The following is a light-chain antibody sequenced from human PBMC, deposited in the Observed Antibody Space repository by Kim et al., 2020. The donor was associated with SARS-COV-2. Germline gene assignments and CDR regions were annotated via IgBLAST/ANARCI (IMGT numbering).Light chain of an antibody. CDR3: QQYGSSPRT. CDR1: QSVSSSY. J-gene: IGKJ1*01. CDR2: GAS. V-gene: IGKV3-20*01. Sequence: FPGERATLSCRASQSVSSSYLDWYQQKPGQAPRLLIYGASSRATGIPDRFSGSGSGTDFTLTISRLEPEDFAVYYCQQYGSSPRTFGQGTKVDIK.